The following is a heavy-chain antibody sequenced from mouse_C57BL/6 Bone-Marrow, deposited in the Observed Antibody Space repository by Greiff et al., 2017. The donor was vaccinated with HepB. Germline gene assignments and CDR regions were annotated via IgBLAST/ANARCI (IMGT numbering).Heavy chain of an antibody. Sequence: QVQLQPPGAELVKPGASVKLSCKASGYTFTSYWMHWVKQRPGQGLEWIGMIHPNSGSTNYNDTFKSKATLTVDKSSSTAYMQLSSLTSEDSAVYYCARTSLRFAWFAYWGQGTLVTVSA. CDR1: GYTFTSYW. V-gene: IGHV1-64*01. J-gene: IGHJ3*01. CDR3: ARTSLRFAWFAY. D-gene: IGHD3-2*02. CDR2: IHPNSGST.